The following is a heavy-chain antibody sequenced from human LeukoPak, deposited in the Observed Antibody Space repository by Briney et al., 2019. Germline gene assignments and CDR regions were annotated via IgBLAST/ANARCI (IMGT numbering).Heavy chain of an antibody. D-gene: IGHD2-21*01. J-gene: IGHJ4*02. CDR1: GFTFSSYG. CDR2: ISYDGGNK. V-gene: IGHV3-30*18. CDR3: AKDLDWDY. Sequence: GRSLRLSCAASGFTFSSYGMHWVRQAPGKGLEWVAVISYDGGNKYYADSVKGRFTISRDNSKNTLYLQMNSLRAEDTAVYYCAKDLDWDYWGQGTLVTVSS.